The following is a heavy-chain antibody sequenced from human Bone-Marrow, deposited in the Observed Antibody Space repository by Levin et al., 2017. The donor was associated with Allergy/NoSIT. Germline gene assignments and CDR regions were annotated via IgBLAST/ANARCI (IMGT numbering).Heavy chain of an antibody. CDR3: ARDDKTLGGSNWFET. CDR1: GGSISDYF. V-gene: IGHV4-4*07. D-gene: IGHD3-16*01. CDR2: IHTNGNT. Sequence: SETLSLTCTVSGGSISDYFWSWIRQPAGEGLEWIGRIHTNGNTNHNPSLKSRITMSIDASKRQFSLRLSSVTAADTAVYYCARDDKTLGGSNWFETWGQGTLVTVSS. J-gene: IGHJ5*02.